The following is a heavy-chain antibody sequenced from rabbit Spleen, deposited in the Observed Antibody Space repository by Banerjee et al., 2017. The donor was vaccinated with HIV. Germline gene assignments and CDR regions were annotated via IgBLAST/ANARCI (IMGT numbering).Heavy chain of an antibody. CDR3: TRDDGSGHYIDGYFNL. CDR1: EFSFSNNVY. Sequence: QSLEESGGDLVKPGASLTLTCTASEFSFSNNVYMCWVRQAPGKGLEWIACIYIASGSTYYASWAKGRFTISKTSSTTVTLQVTSLTAADTATYFCTRDDGSGHYIDGYFNLWGPGTLVTVS. J-gene: IGHJ4*01. CDR2: IYIASGST. V-gene: IGHV1S40*01. D-gene: IGHD1-1*01.